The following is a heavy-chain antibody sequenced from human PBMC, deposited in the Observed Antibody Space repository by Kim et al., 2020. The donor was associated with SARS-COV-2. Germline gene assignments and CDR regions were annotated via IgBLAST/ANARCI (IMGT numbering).Heavy chain of an antibody. CDR2: IGCNGRGI. V-gene: IGHV3-9*01. J-gene: IGHJ4*02. CDR3: AAHRGGQTSFDY. CDR1: GFTFGDYA. D-gene: IGHD3-16*01. Sequence: GGSLRLSCAASGFTFGDYAMHWVRQSPGKGLEWVSGIGCNGRGIVYADSVKGRFTISRDNAKNSLYLQMNSLTPEDTALYYCAAHRGGQTSFDYWGQGT.